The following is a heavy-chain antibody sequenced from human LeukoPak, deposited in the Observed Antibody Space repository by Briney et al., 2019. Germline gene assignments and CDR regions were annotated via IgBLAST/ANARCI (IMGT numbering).Heavy chain of an antibody. Sequence: SETLSLTCTVSGGSISSHYWSWIRQPPGKGLEWIGYIYYSGSTNYNPSLESRVTISVDTSKNQFSLKLSSVTAADTAVYYCARFARADSNFSFDYWGQGTLVTVSS. CDR2: IYYSGST. J-gene: IGHJ4*02. CDR3: ARFARADSNFSFDY. V-gene: IGHV4-59*11. D-gene: IGHD4-11*01. CDR1: GGSISSHY.